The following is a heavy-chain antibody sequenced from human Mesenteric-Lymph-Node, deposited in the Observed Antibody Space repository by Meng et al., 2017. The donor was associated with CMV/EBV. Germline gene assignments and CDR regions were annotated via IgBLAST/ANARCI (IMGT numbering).Heavy chain of an antibody. V-gene: IGHV1-46*02. CDR1: GYTFNNYY. D-gene: IGHD2-15*01. J-gene: IGHJ4*02. CDR3: ARGTPDY. Sequence: QLELVESGAEVKNPSHSVKVSCKAYGYTFNNYYIHWVRQAPGQGLEXMGLINPSAGTANYAQKFQGRATITTDTSTSTVHMELISLRSDDTAVYYCARGTPDYWGQGTLVTVSS. CDR2: INPSAGTA.